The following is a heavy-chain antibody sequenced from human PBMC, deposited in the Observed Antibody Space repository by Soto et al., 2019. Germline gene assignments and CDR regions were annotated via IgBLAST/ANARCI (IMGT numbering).Heavy chain of an antibody. D-gene: IGHD2-2*01. V-gene: IGHV3-72*01. CDR2: ARNKANGYTT. Sequence: EVQLVESGGGLVQPGGSLRLSCAASGFTFSDHYMDWVRQAPGEGLAWVGRARNKANGYTTEYAASGKGRFTISRDDSKNSLYLQMNSLKTEDTAVYYCAKIYCAGTSCALHYYYMDVWGKGTTVTVSS. CDR1: GFTFSDHY. CDR3: AKIYCAGTSCALHYYYMDV. J-gene: IGHJ6*03.